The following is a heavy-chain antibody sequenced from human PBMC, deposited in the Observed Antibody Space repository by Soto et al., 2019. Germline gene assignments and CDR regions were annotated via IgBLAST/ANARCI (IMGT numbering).Heavy chain of an antibody. V-gene: IGHV1-69*08. CDR2: TIPILDVA. Sequence: QVQLVQSGAEVKKPGSSVKVSCKASGGTFSTSTFTWVRQAPGQGLEWMGRTIPILDVADYAQDFQGRVTITAEKSTRTAYMELTSLTSKDTAVYYCARDSPIGSTYSGYDAIDSWGQGTLVTVSS. D-gene: IGHD5-12*01. CDR1: GGTFSTST. J-gene: IGHJ4*02. CDR3: ARDSPIGSTYSGYDAIDS.